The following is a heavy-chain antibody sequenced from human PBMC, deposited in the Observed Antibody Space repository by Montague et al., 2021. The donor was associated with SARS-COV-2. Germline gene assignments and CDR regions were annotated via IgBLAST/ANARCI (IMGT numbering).Heavy chain of an antibody. CDR2: ISYDGSNK. V-gene: IGHV3-30-3*01. J-gene: IGHJ6*02. CDR3: ARELVYYGMDV. CDR1: GFSFSSHW. Sequence: SLRLSCAASGFSFSSHWMSWVRQAPGKGLEWVAVISYDGSNKYYADSVKGRFTISRDNSKNTLYLQMNSLRAEDTAVYYCARELVYYGMDVWGQGTTVTVSS.